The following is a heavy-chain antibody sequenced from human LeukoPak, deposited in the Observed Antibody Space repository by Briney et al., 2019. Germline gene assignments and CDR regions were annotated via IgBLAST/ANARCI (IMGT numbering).Heavy chain of an antibody. CDR3: AKVSGGGAYYFDY. CDR2: ISGSGGST. D-gene: IGHD3-16*01. CDR1: GFTFSSYA. V-gene: IGHV3-23*01. J-gene: IGHJ4*02. Sequence: GGSLRLSCAASGFTFSSYAMSGVRQAPGKGREGVSAISGSGGSTYYADSVKGRFTISRDNSKNTLYLQMNSLRAEDTAVYYCAKVSGGGAYYFDYWGQGTLVTVSS.